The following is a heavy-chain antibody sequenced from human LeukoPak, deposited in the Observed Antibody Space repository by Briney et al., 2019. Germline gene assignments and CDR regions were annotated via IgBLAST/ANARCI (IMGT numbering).Heavy chain of an antibody. V-gene: IGHV3-33*01. CDR1: GFTFSSYG. Sequence: GGSLRLSCAASGFTFSSYGMHWVRQAPGKGLEWVAVIWYDGSNKYYADSVKGRFTISRDNSKNTLYLQMNSLRAKDTAVYYCARPEYSYGIGSADYWGQGTLVTVSS. D-gene: IGHD5-18*01. CDR2: IWYDGSNK. CDR3: ARPEYSYGIGSADY. J-gene: IGHJ4*02.